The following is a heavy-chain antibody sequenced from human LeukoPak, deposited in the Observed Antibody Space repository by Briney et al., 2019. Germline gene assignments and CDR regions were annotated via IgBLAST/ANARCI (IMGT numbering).Heavy chain of an antibody. D-gene: IGHD3-10*01. J-gene: IGHJ4*02. Sequence: GASVKVSCKASVYTFTGYYIHWVRQAPGQGLEWMGWINPNSGGTHFAQKFQGRVTVTRDTSISTAYMELSRLRSDDTAVYYCARVSGESLSGSFQLDYWGQGILVTVSS. CDR2: INPNSGGT. CDR3: ARVSGESLSGSFQLDY. V-gene: IGHV1-2*02. CDR1: VYTFTGYY.